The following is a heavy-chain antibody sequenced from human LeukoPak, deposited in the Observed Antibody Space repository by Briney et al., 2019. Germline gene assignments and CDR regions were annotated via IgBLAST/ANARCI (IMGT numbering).Heavy chain of an antibody. CDR3: ATRTGRTGYSSSYDNWFDP. D-gene: IGHD6-13*01. Sequence: GASVKVSCKASGYTFTSNYIHWVRQAPGQGLEWMGMIYPRDGSTSYAQKFQGRVTMTRDTSTSTVYMELSSLRSEDTAVYYCATRTGRTGYSSSYDNWFDPWGQGTLVTVSS. J-gene: IGHJ5*02. CDR1: GYTFTSNY. V-gene: IGHV1-46*01. CDR2: IYPRDGST.